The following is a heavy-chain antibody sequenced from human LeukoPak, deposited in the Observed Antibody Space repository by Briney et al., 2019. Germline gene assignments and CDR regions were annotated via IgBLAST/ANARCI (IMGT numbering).Heavy chain of an antibody. CDR2: IYYSGST. J-gene: IGHJ4*02. CDR3: ARVSPTGGLAY. Sequence: KTSETLSLTCTVSGGSISSYYWSWIRQPPGKGLEWIGYIYYSGSTNYNPSLKSRVTISVDTSKNQFSLKLSSVTAADTAVYYCARVSPTGGLAYWGQGTLVTVSS. D-gene: IGHD1-1*01. V-gene: IGHV4-59*01. CDR1: GGSISSYY.